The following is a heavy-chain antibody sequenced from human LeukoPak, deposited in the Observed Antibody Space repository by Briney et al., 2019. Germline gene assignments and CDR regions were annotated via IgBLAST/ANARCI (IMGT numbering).Heavy chain of an antibody. CDR1: GYTFTSYG. Sequence: GASVKVSCKASGYTFTSYGISWVRQAPGQGLEWMGWISAYNGNTNSAQKLQGRVTMTTDTSTSTAYMELRSLRSDDTAVYYCARGTYYDILTGYYTNCYFDYWGQGTLVTVSS. V-gene: IGHV1-18*01. D-gene: IGHD3-9*01. CDR3: ARGTYYDILTGYYTNCYFDY. J-gene: IGHJ4*02. CDR2: ISAYNGNT.